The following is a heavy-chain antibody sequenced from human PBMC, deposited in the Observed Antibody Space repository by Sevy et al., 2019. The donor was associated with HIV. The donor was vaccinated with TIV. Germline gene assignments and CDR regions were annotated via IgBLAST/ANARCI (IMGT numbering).Heavy chain of an antibody. D-gene: IGHD2-15*01. Sequence: ASVKVSCKASGYTFTSYGISWVRQAPGQRLEWMGWISAYNGNTNYAQKLQGRVTMTTDTSTSTDYMELRSLRSDDTAVYYCARPGYCSGGSCYGFDYWGQGTLVTVSS. J-gene: IGHJ4*02. CDR1: GYTFTSYG. CDR3: ARPGYCSGGSCYGFDY. V-gene: IGHV1-18*01. CDR2: ISAYNGNT.